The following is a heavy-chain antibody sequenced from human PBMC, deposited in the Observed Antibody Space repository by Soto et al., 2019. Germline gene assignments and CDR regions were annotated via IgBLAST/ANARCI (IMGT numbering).Heavy chain of an antibody. V-gene: IGHV4-31*03. Sequence: QVHLQESGPGLVKPSQTLSLTCTVSGGSISSGGYYWSWIRQHPGKGLEWIGYIYYSGSTYYNPSLKSRVTISVETSKNQFSLKLSSVTAADTAVYYCARDGNYIWGSYRLPGAFDIWGQGTMVTVSS. CDR3: ARDGNYIWGSYRLPGAFDI. CDR2: IYYSGST. J-gene: IGHJ3*02. CDR1: GGSISSGGYY. D-gene: IGHD3-16*02.